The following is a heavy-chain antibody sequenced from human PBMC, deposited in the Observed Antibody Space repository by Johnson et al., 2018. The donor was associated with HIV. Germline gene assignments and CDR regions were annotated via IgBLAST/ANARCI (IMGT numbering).Heavy chain of an antibody. D-gene: IGHD3-10*01. CDR3: AREGQEFNDAFDI. CDR1: GFTFSDYY. Sequence: MQLVESGGGLVKPGGSLRLSCAASGFTFSDYYMSWIRQAPGQGLEWVAVISYDGSYKYSADSVKGRFTISRDNSKNTLSLHMNSLRAEDTAVFYCAREGQEFNDAFDIWGQGTMVTVSS. V-gene: IGHV3-30-3*01. CDR2: ISYDGSYK. J-gene: IGHJ3*02.